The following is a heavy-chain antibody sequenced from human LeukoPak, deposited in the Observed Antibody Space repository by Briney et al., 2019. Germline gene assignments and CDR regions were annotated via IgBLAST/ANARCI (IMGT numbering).Heavy chain of an antibody. Sequence: GGSLRLSCAASGFTFSDYYMSWIRQAPGKGLEWVSYISSSGSTIYYADSVKGRFTISRDNAKNSLYLQMNSLRAEDTAVYYCARDIVVVPAASSRYWYFDLWGRGTLVTVSS. D-gene: IGHD2-2*01. CDR3: ARDIVVVPAASSRYWYFDL. CDR2: ISSSGSTI. V-gene: IGHV3-11*04. CDR1: GFTFSDYY. J-gene: IGHJ2*01.